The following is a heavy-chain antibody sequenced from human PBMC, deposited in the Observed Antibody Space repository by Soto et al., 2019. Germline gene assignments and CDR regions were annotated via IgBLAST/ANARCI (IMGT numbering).Heavy chain of an antibody. Sequence: ASVKVSCKASGYTFTSYGISWVRQAPGQGLEWMGWISAYNGNTNYAQKLQGRVTMTTDTSTSTAYMELRSLRSDDTAVYYCARWAYYYGSGSYLGDYWGQGTLVTVSS. D-gene: IGHD3-10*01. V-gene: IGHV1-18*01. CDR3: ARWAYYYGSGSYLGDY. CDR2: ISAYNGNT. CDR1: GYTFTSYG. J-gene: IGHJ4*02.